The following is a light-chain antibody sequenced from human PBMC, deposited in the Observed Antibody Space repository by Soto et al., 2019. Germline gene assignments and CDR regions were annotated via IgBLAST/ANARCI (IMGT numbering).Light chain of an antibody. CDR3: QQRFTWLT. CDR2: DAS. Sequence: EIVLTQSPATLSLSPGERATLSCRASQTLDNYLDWYQQRPGQAPRLLIYDASNRATDIPARFSGSGSGTDFTLTISSLEPEDFAVYYCQQRFTWLTFGGGTKVDNK. J-gene: IGKJ4*01. V-gene: IGKV3-11*01. CDR1: QTLDNY.